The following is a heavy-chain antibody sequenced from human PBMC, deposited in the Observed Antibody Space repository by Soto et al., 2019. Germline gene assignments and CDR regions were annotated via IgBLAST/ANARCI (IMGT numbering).Heavy chain of an antibody. D-gene: IGHD4-17*01. Sequence: GGSLRLSCAASGFTFCNYAMNWVRQAPGKGQEWVSVISGSGGSTDHADSVKGRFTTSRDNSKKTQYLQMNSLRAEDTAVYYCAKEAPPDYGDSSLPFDYWGLGTLLTVSS. V-gene: IGHV3-23*01. CDR2: ISGSGGST. J-gene: IGHJ4*02. CDR1: GFTFCNYA. CDR3: AKEAPPDYGDSSLPFDY.